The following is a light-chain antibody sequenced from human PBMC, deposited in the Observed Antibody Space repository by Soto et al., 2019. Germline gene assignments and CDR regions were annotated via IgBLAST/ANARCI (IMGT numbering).Light chain of an antibody. CDR3: QSYDSSLSGWV. J-gene: IGLJ3*02. CDR1: SSNIGAGYD. Sequence: QSVLTQPPSVSGAPGQRVTISCTGSSSNIGAGYDVHWYQQLPGTAPKLLIYGNSNRPSGVPDRFSGSKSGTSASLAITGLRAEDESDYYCQSYDSSLSGWVFGGGTKLTFL. CDR2: GNS. V-gene: IGLV1-40*01.